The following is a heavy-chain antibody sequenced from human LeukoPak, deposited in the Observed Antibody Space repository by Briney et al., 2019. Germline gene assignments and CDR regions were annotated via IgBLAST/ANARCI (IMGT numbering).Heavy chain of an antibody. D-gene: IGHD2-15*01. CDR1: GGSISSSSYY. J-gene: IGHJ4*02. CDR2: IYYSGST. V-gene: IGHV4-39*01. CDR3: ARSYVVVVAATRLSVATPFDY. Sequence: LETLSLTCTVSGGSISSSSYYWGWIRQPPGKGLEWIGSIYYSGSTYYNPSLKSRVTISVDTSKNQFSLKLSSVTAADTAVYYCARSYVVVVAATRLSVATPFDYWGQGTLVTVSS.